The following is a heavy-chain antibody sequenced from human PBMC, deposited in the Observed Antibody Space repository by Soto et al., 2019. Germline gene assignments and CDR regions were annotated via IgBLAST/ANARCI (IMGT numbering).Heavy chain of an antibody. V-gene: IGHV1-46*01. CDR1: GYTFTSYY. CDR2: IDASGGST. J-gene: IGHJ4*02. Sequence: XSVKVSCKASGYTFTSYYIHWVRQAPGQGLEWMGIIDASGGSTSYAQKFQGRVTMTRDTSTSTVSMELSSLRSEDTAVYYCARSSLYYDSGASFDYWGQGTLVTVSS. CDR3: ARSSLYYDSGASFDY. D-gene: IGHD3-22*01.